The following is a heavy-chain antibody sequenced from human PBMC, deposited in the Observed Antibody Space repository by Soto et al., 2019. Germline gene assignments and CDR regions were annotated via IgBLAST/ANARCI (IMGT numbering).Heavy chain of an antibody. CDR3: TKVISTVGGDFDS. CDR1: YW. D-gene: IGHD3-16*01. CDR2: INSDGSST. Sequence: YWMHWVRQAPGKGLVWVARINSDGSSTSYADSVKGRFTISRDNAKNTLYLQMNSLRAEDTAMYCCTKVISTVGGDFDSWGQGTLVTVSS. J-gene: IGHJ4*02. V-gene: IGHV3-74*01.